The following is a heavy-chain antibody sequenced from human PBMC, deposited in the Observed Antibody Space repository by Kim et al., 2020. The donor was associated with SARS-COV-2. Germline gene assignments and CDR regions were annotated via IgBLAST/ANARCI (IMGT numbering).Heavy chain of an antibody. D-gene: IGHD5-12*01. Sequence: NTFYADSMKGRFSISRDTSENMVYLQMNNLRAEDTAVYHCARVVSGYSSDYWGQGTLVTVSS. J-gene: IGHJ4*02. V-gene: IGHV3-30*03. CDR2: NT. CDR3: ARVVSGYSSDY.